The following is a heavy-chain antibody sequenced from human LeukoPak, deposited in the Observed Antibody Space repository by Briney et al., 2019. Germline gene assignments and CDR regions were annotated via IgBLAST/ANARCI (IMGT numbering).Heavy chain of an antibody. CDR1: GGSISSSSYY. V-gene: IGHV4-39*07. CDR3: ARQQQLVYFDY. Sequence: PSETLSLTCTVSGGSISSSSYYWGWIHQPPGKGLEWTGSIYYSGSTYYIPSLKSRVTISVDTSKNQFSLKLSSVTAADTAVYYCARQQQLVYFDYWGQGTLVTVSS. CDR2: IYYSGST. D-gene: IGHD6-13*01. J-gene: IGHJ4*02.